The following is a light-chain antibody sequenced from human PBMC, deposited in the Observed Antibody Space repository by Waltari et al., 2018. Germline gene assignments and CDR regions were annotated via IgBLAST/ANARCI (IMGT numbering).Light chain of an antibody. J-gene: IGKJ1*01. CDR3: QQYNNWPLT. Sequence: ETVMTQSPATLSVSPGERATLSCRASQSVSSNLAWYQQKPGQAPRLLIYGASTRATGIPARFSGSGSGTEFTLTISSLQSEDFAVYYCQQYNNWPLTFGQGTKVEI. CDR1: QSVSSN. V-gene: IGKV3D-15*01. CDR2: GAS.